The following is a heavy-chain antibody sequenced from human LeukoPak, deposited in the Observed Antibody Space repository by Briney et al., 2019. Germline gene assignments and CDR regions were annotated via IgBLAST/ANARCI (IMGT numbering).Heavy chain of an antibody. J-gene: IGHJ4*02. Sequence: GGSLRLSCAASGFTFSSYEMNWVRQAPGKGREWVSYISSSGSTIYYADSVKGRFTISRDNAKNSLYLQMNSLRAEDTAVYYCARDNYYDSSGYYDYWGQGTLVTVSS. D-gene: IGHD3-22*01. CDR3: ARDNYYDSSGYYDY. CDR2: ISSSGSTI. CDR1: GFTFSSYE. V-gene: IGHV3-48*03.